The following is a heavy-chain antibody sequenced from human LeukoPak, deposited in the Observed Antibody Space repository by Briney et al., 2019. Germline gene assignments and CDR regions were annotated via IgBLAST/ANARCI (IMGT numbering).Heavy chain of an antibody. J-gene: IGHJ5*02. D-gene: IGHD6-19*01. Sequence: GGSLRLSCAASGFTFSNYAMSWVRQAPGKGLEWVSSISSSSSYIYYADSVKGRFTISRDNAKNSLYLQMNSLRAEDTAVYYCARDLDSSGGGAWFDPGGQGTLVTVSS. V-gene: IGHV3-21*01. CDR1: GFTFSNYA. CDR2: ISSSSSYI. CDR3: ARDLDSSGGGAWFDP.